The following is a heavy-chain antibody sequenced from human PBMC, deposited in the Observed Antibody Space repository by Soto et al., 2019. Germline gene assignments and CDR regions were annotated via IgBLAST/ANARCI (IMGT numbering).Heavy chain of an antibody. CDR3: ARWFGELLPDYYYYGMDV. Sequence: EVQLVESGGGLVQPGGSLRLSCAASGFTFSSYWMHWVRQAPGKGLVWVSRINSDGSSTSYADSVKGRFTISRDNAKNTLYLQMNRLRAEDTAVYYCARWFGELLPDYYYYGMDVWGQGTTVTVSS. CDR2: INSDGSST. V-gene: IGHV3-74*01. D-gene: IGHD3-10*01. CDR1: GFTFSSYW. J-gene: IGHJ6*02.